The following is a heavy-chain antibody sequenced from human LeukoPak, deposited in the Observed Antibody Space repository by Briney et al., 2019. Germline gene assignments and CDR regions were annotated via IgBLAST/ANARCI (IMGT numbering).Heavy chain of an antibody. CDR2: IFHRVST. J-gene: IGHJ4*02. CDR3: ASSSSWYYFDY. Sequence: SSETLSLTCAVYGGSFSGYYWNLIRQPPGKGLEWIGEIFHRVSTNYNASLKSRVTISVDMSKNQFALKLTSVTAADTAVYYCASSSSWYYFDYWGQGTLVTVSS. D-gene: IGHD6-13*01. CDR1: GGSFSGYY. V-gene: IGHV4-34*12.